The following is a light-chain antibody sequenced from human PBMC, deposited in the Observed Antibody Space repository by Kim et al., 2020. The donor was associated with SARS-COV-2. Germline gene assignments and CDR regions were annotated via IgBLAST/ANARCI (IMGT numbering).Light chain of an antibody. CDR1: QSIISY. Sequence: SASVGDRVTITCRASQSIISYLNWYQQKPGKAPKLLIYAASSLQSGVPSRFSGSRSGTDFTLTISSLQPEDFATYYCQQSYSTPYTFGQGTKLEI. CDR2: AAS. CDR3: QQSYSTPYT. J-gene: IGKJ2*01. V-gene: IGKV1-39*01.